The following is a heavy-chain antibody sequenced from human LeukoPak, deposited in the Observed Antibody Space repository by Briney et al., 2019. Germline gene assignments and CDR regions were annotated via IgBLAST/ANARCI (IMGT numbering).Heavy chain of an antibody. V-gene: IGHV1-2*02. CDR1: GYTFTGYF. D-gene: IGHD2-2*01. CDR2: INPNSGGT. J-gene: IGHJ4*02. CDR3: ARESIIPAARGDY. Sequence: ASVKVSCKACGYTFTGYFIHWVRQVPGQGLEWMGWINPNSGGTNYEQKFQGRVTMTRDTSTNTAYMELSRLRSDDTAIYYCARESIIPAARGDYWGQGTLVTVSS.